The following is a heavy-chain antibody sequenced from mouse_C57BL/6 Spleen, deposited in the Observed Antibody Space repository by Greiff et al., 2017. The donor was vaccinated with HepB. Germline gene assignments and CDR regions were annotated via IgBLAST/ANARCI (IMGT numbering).Heavy chain of an antibody. J-gene: IGHJ4*01. CDR3: ARGAFITTVLAHYYAMDY. CDR1: GYTFTSYW. CDR2: IDPSDSYT. Sequence: QVQLQQPGAELVMPGASVKLSCKASGYTFTSYWMHWVKQRPGQGLEWIGEIDPSDSYTNYNQKFKGKSTLTVDKSSSTAYMQLSSLTSEDSAVYYRARGAFITTVLAHYYAMDYWGQGTSVTVSS. V-gene: IGHV1-69*01. D-gene: IGHD1-1*01.